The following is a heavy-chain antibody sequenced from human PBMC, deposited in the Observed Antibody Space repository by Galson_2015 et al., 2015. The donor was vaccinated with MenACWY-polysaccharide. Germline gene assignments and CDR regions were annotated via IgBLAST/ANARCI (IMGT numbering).Heavy chain of an antibody. CDR1: GFTFSSYS. CDR2: ISSSSSTI. J-gene: IGHJ4*02. D-gene: IGHD2-8*01. V-gene: IGHV3-48*01. CDR3: ASRFPGTVLMGDY. Sequence: SLRLSCAASGFTFSSYSMNWVRQAPGKGLEWVSYISSSSSTIYYAYSVKGRFTISRDNAKNSLYLQMNSLRAEDTAVYYCASRFPGTVLMGDYWGQGTLVTVSS.